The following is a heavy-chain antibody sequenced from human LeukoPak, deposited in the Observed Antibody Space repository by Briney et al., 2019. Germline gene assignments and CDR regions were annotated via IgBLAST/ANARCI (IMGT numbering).Heavy chain of an antibody. Sequence: PSETLSLTCAVYGGSFIGYYWTWIRQPPGKGLKWIAEINHRGSTSYNPSLKSRITISVDTSKNQFSLKLNSVTAADTAVYYCARVNYRSGWTVKKLDYWGQGTLVTVSS. CDR1: GGSFIGYY. CDR3: ARVNYRSGWTVKKLDY. J-gene: IGHJ4*02. CDR2: INHRGST. V-gene: IGHV4-34*01. D-gene: IGHD6-25*01.